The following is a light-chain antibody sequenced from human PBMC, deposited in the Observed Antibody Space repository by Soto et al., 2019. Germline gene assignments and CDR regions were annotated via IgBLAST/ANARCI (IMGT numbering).Light chain of an antibody. CDR1: HGISNS. J-gene: IGKJ4*01. CDR3: QQYDDLP. CDR2: GAS. Sequence: DIQMTQSPSSLSASVGDTVTITCQASHGISNSLNWCQQKPGKAPNLLICGASNLETGVPSRFRGSGSGTDFTVTISSLQPEDIAAYYYQQYDDLPFGGGTEVEIK. V-gene: IGKV1-33*01.